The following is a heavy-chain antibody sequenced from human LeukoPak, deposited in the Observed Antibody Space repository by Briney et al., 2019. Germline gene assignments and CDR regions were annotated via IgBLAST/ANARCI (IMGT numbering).Heavy chain of an antibody. V-gene: IGHV1-2*02. D-gene: IGHD2-2*01. Sequence: ASVKVSCKASGYTFTDYYMHWVRQAPGQGLEWMGWINPNSGGTNFAQWFQGRVTMTRDTSITTAYMELSRLRSDDTAVYYCAREYCSKTSCYGGGHDYWGQGTLVTVSS. J-gene: IGHJ4*02. CDR1: GYTFTDYY. CDR2: INPNSGGT. CDR3: AREYCSKTSCYGGGHDY.